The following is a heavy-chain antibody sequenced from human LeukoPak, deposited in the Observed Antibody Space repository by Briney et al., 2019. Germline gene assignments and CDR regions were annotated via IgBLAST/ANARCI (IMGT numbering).Heavy chain of an antibody. CDR2: ISAYNGNT. J-gene: IGHJ5*02. D-gene: IGHD6-13*01. V-gene: IGHV1-18*01. Sequence: ASVKVSCKASGYTFTSYCISWVRQAPGQGLEWMGWISAYNGNTNYAQKLQGRVTMTTDTSTSTAYMELRSLRSDDTAVYYCARVPSSSWYGWFDPWGQGTLVTVSS. CDR1: GYTFTSYC. CDR3: ARVPSSSWYGWFDP.